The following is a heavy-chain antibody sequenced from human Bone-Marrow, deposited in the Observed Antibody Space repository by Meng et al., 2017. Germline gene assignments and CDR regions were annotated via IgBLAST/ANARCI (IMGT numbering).Heavy chain of an antibody. CDR2: IWYDGSNK. CDR3: ARSAVTKYYFAY. J-gene: IGHJ4*02. CDR1: GFTFSSYG. V-gene: IGHV3-33*01. Sequence: GESLKISCAASGFTFSSYGMHWVRQAPGKGLEWVAVIWYDGSNKYYADSVKGRFTISRDNSKNTLYLQMNSLRAEDTAVYYCARSAVTKYYFAYWGQGTLVTVSS. D-gene: IGHD4-17*01.